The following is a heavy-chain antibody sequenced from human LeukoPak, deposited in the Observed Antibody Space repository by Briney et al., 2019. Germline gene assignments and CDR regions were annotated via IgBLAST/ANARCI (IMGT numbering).Heavy chain of an antibody. CDR1: GGTFSSYA. V-gene: IGHV1-69*01. J-gene: IGHJ4*02. D-gene: IGHD3-9*01. Sequence: ASVKVSCKASGGTFSSYAISWVRQAPGQGLEWMGGIIPIFGTANYAQKFQGRVTITADESTSTAYMELSSLRSEDTAVYYCARDPRSLRYFEWSYFDYWGQGTLVTVSS. CDR2: IIPIFGTA. CDR3: ARDPRSLRYFEWSYFDY.